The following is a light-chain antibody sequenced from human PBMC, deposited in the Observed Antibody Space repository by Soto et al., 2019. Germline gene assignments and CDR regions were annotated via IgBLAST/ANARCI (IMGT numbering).Light chain of an antibody. Sequence: QSALTQPASVSGSPGQSITISCTGTSSDVGGYNYVSWYQQHPGKAPKLMIYDVSNRPSGVSNRFSGSKSGNTASLTISGLQAADEADYYCRSYTSSHTLVFGGGTNLTVL. CDR1: SSDVGGYNY. CDR2: DVS. CDR3: RSYTSSHTLV. V-gene: IGLV2-14*01. J-gene: IGLJ2*01.